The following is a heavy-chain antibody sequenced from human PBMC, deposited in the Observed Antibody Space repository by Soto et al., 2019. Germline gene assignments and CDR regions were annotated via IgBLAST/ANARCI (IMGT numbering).Heavy chain of an antibody. J-gene: IGHJ4*02. V-gene: IGHV4-59*01. CDR3: ARLFHGGNFDY. D-gene: IGHD3-16*01. Sequence: SETLSLTCTVSGGSISSYYWSWIRQPPGKGLEWIGYIYYSGSTNYNPSLKSRVTISVDTSKNQFSLKLSSVTAADTAVYYCARLFHGGNFDYWGQGTLVTVS. CDR2: IYYSGST. CDR1: GGSISSYY.